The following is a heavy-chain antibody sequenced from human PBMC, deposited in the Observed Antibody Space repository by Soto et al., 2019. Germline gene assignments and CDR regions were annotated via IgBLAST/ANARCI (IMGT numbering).Heavy chain of an antibody. CDR2: IIPILGIA. Sequence: QVQLVQSGAEVKKPGSSVKVSCKASGGTFSSYTISWVRQAPGQGLEWMGRIIPILGIANYAQKFQGRVTITADKSTITAYMELSSLRSEDTAVYYCARSPRRRGYYFVYWGQGTLVTVSS. J-gene: IGHJ4*02. D-gene: IGHD3-10*01. CDR3: ARSPRRRGYYFVY. CDR1: GGTFSSYT. V-gene: IGHV1-69*02.